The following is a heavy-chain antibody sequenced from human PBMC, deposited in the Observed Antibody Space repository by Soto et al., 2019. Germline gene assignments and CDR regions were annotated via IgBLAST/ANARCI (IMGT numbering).Heavy chain of an antibody. V-gene: IGHV4-31*03. CDR1: GGSISSGGYY. J-gene: IGHJ1*01. CDR2: IYYSGST. Sequence: SETLSLTCTVSGGSISSGGYYWSWIRQHPGKGLEWIGYIYYSGSTYYNPSLKSRVTISVDTSKNQFSLKLSSVTAADTAVYYCARGSNGSGYYRDAEYFQHWGQGTLVTVSS. CDR3: ARGSNGSGYYRDAEYFQH. D-gene: IGHD3-22*01.